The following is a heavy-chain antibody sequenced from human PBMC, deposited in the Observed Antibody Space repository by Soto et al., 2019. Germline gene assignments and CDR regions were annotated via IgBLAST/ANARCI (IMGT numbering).Heavy chain of an antibody. CDR2: ISAYNGNT. Sequence: QVQLVQSGAEVKKPGASVKVSCKASGYTFTSYGISWVRQAPGHGLEWMGWISAYNGNTNYAQKLQGRVTMTTDTSTSSSYMELRSLRSDDTAVYYCARDLSRYCSGGRCWIPDYWGQGTLLTVSS. V-gene: IGHV1-18*01. J-gene: IGHJ4*02. D-gene: IGHD2-15*01. CDR3: ARDLSRYCSGGRCWIPDY. CDR1: GYTFTSYG.